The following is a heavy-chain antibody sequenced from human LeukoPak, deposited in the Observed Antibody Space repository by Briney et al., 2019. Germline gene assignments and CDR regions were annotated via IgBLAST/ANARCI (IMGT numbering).Heavy chain of an antibody. CDR2: IYHSGST. CDR1: GYSISSGYY. D-gene: IGHD5-24*01. Sequence: PSETLSLTCAVSGYSISSGYYWGWIRQPSGKGLEWIGSIYHSGSTYYNPSLKSRVTISVDTSKNQFSLKLSSVTAADTAVYYCARLGGDGYNRDFDYWGQGTLVTVSS. J-gene: IGHJ4*02. CDR3: ARLGGDGYNRDFDY. V-gene: IGHV4-38-2*01.